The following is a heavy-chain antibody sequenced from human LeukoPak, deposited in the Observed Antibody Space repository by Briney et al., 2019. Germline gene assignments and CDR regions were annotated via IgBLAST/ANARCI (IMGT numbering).Heavy chain of an antibody. CDR3: ARDRIIVGATTGADY. J-gene: IGHJ4*02. V-gene: IGHV1-46*01. D-gene: IGHD1-26*01. Sequence: ASVKVSCKASGYTFTSYYMHWVRQAPGQGLEWMGIINPSGGSTSYAQKFQGRVTTTRDTSTSTVYMELSSLRSEDTAVYYCARDRIIVGATTGADYWGQGTLVTVSS. CDR1: GYTFTSYY. CDR2: INPSGGST.